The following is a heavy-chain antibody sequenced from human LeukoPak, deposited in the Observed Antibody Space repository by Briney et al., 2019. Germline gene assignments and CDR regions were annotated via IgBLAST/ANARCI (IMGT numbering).Heavy chain of an antibody. D-gene: IGHD1-1*01. Sequence: ASVKVSCKASEYTFAKSFIHWVRQAPGQGLEWMGGINPDGGGTTYTQKFQGRVTMTRDTSTSTVYMELTSLRSEDTAVYYCARDHRDVSEGYTSGYFDYWGQGTLVTVSS. CDR1: EYTFAKSF. V-gene: IGHV1-46*01. CDR2: INPDGGGT. CDR3: ARDHRDVSEGYTSGYFDY. J-gene: IGHJ4*02.